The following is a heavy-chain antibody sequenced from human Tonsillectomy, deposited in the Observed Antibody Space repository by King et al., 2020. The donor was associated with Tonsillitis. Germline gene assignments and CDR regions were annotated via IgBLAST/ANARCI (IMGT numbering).Heavy chain of an antibody. Sequence: QLQESGPGLVKPSETLSLTCTVSGGSISSSSYYWGWIRQPPGKGLEWIGSIYYSGSTYYNPSLKSRVTISVDTSKNQFSLKLSSVTAADTAVYYCVPWGETGKVTEYGGQGNLVTGSS. J-gene: IGHJ4*02. CDR3: VPWGETGKVTEY. D-gene: IGHD3-10*01. CDR1: GGSISSSSYY. CDR2: IYYSGST. V-gene: IGHV4-39*01.